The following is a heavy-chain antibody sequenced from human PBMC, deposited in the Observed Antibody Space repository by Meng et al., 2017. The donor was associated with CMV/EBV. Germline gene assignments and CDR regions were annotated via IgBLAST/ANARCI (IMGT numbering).Heavy chain of an antibody. Sequence: GESLKISCAASGVTFSSYSMNWVRQAPGKGLEWVSSISSSSSYIYYADSVKGRFTISRDNAKNSLYLQMNSLRAEDTAVYYCARGPGYCSSTSCYTNGYYFDYWGQGTLVTVSS. CDR1: GVTFSSYS. V-gene: IGHV3-21*01. J-gene: IGHJ4*02. CDR2: ISSSSSYI. CDR3: ARGPGYCSSTSCYTNGYYFDY. D-gene: IGHD2-2*02.